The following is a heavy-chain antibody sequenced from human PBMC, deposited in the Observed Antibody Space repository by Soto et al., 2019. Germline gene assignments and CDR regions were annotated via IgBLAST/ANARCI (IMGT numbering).Heavy chain of an antibody. V-gene: IGHV1-8*01. Sequence: GASVKVSCKASGYTFTSYDINWVRQATGQGLEWMGWMNPNSGNTGYAQKFQGRVTMTRNTSISTAYMELSSLRSEDTAVYYCARGIRIAVDLFGMDVWGQGTTVTVSS. CDR3: ARGIRIAVDLFGMDV. CDR1: GYTFTSYD. D-gene: IGHD6-19*01. J-gene: IGHJ6*02. CDR2: MNPNSGNT.